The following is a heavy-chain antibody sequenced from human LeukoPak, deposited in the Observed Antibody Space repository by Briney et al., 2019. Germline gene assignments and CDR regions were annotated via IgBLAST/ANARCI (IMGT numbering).Heavy chain of an antibody. V-gene: IGHV3-30-3*01. Sequence: GGSLRLSCVASAGFSFSGYAMHWVRQAPGKGPEWVAEISYDGTNKNYADSVKGRFTISRDNSDDTLYLQMNSLRTDETALYYCARDVWIQVSRTKFDSWGQGTLVTVSS. CDR1: AGFSFSGYA. D-gene: IGHD5-18*01. CDR3: ARDVWIQVSRTKFDS. J-gene: IGHJ4*02. CDR2: ISYDGTNK.